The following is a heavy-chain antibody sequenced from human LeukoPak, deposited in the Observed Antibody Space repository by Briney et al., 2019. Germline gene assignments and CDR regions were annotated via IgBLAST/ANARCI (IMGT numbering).Heavy chain of an antibody. J-gene: IGHJ3*02. Sequence: PGRSLRLSCAASGFTFSSYAMHWVRQAPGKGLEWVAVISYDGSNKYYADSVKGRFTISRDNSKNTLYLQMNSLRAEDTAVYYCARDRPYDSSVAFDIWGQGTIVTVSS. V-gene: IGHV3-30-3*01. CDR1: GFTFSSYA. CDR2: ISYDGSNK. CDR3: ARDRPYDSSVAFDI. D-gene: IGHD3-22*01.